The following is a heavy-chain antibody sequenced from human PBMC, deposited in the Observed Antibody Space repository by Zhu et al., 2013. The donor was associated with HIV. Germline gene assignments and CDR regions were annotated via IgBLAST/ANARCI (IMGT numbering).Heavy chain of an antibody. V-gene: IGHV1-3*01. CDR3: ARVVASKGYAFDI. Sequence: QVQLVQSGAEVMKPGASVKVSCKASGYTFTNFALHWVRQAPGQGLEWMGWINAGNGNTKYSQNFQGRVTITRDTSASTAYMELSSLRSEDTAVYYCARVVASKGYAFDIWAKGQWPPSL. CDR2: INAGNGNT. CDR1: GYTFTNFA. J-gene: IGHJ3*02. D-gene: IGHD3-3*02.